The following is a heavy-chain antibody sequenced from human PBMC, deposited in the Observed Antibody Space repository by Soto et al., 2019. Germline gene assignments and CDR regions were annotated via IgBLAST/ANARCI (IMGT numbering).Heavy chain of an antibody. Sequence: QVQLQESGPGLVKPSQTLSLTCTVSGGSISSGGYYWGWIRQYPGKGLEWTGYIYYSGSTYYNPSLKSRVTISLGTSKNQFSLKLSSVTAADTAVYFCARGLPAVGCFDFWGQGTLVTVSS. CDR2: IYYSGST. V-gene: IGHV4-31*03. CDR3: ARGLPAVGCFDF. J-gene: IGHJ4*02. D-gene: IGHD6-13*01. CDR1: GGSISSGGYY.